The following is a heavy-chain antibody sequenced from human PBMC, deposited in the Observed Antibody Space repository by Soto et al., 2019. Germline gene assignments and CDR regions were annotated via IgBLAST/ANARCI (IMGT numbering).Heavy chain of an antibody. D-gene: IGHD2-2*01. Sequence: ASVKVSCKASGYTFTGYYMHWVRQAPGQGLEWMGWINPNSGGTNYAQKFQGWVTMTRDTSISTAYMELSRLRSDDTAVYYCARAEGYCSSTSCANGFDPWGQGTLVTVSS. J-gene: IGHJ5*02. V-gene: IGHV1-2*04. CDR3: ARAEGYCSSTSCANGFDP. CDR1: GYTFTGYY. CDR2: INPNSGGT.